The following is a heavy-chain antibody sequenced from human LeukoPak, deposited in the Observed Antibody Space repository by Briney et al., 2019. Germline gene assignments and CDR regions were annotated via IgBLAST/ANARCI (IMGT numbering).Heavy chain of an antibody. CDR3: SADHSMGNTACWFDR. J-gene: IGHJ5*02. D-gene: IGHD1-26*01. V-gene: IGHV1-46*01. CDR2: INPRGTGK. CDR1: GYTLTNNY. Sequence: SATVSCMGSGYTLTNNYMHWVRQAPGEGGEGMGLINPRGTGKIYAQRFQGGIIIRRETCPRTVYMEMNRLREEGTALYYCSADHSMGNTACWFDRWGQGALVTVAS.